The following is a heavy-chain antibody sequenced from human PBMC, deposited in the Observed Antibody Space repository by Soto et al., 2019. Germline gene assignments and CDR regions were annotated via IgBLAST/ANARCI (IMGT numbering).Heavy chain of an antibody. D-gene: IGHD3-22*01. CDR2: IYSGGST. CDR3: AKARRAYYYDSSGALDY. J-gene: IGHJ4*02. Sequence: LSCAASGFTVSSNYMSWVRQAPGKGLEWVSVIYSGGSTYYADSVKGRFTISRDNSKNTLYLQMNSLRAEDTAVYYCAKARRAYYYDSSGALDYWGQGTLVTVSS. V-gene: IGHV3-53*01. CDR1: GFTVSSNY.